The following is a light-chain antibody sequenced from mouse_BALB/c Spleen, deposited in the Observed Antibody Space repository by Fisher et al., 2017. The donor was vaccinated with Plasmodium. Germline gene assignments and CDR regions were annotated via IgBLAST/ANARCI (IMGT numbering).Light chain of an antibody. V-gene: IGKV1-135*01. CDR3: WQGTHCPRT. J-gene: IGKJ1*01. CDR2: LVS. Sequence: VITQSTLTLSVTIGQPASISCTSGQSLLDSDGKTYLNWLLQRPGQSPKRLIYLVSKLDSGVPDRFTGSGSGIDFTLKISRVEAEYLGLYFCWQGTHCPRTFGGCTTLEIK. CDR1: QSLLDSDGKTY.